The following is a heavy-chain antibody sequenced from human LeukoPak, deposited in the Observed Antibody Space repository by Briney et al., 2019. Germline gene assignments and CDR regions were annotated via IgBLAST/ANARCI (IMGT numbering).Heavy chain of an antibody. CDR3: ARAAVGARGGAFDI. D-gene: IGHD1-26*01. CDR1: GYTFTGYY. CDR2: INPNSGGT. J-gene: IGHJ3*02. Sequence: ASVKVSCKASGYTFTGYYMHWVRQAPGQGLEWMGWINPNSGGTNYAQKFQGRVTMTRDMSTSTVYMELSSLRSEDTAVYYCARAAVGARGGAFDIWGQGTMVTVSS. V-gene: IGHV1-2*02.